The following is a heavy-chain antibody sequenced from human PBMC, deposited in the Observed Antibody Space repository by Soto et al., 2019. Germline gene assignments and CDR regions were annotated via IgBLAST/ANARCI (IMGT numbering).Heavy chain of an antibody. CDR3: ASPVAGNGHYYYYYGMDV. D-gene: IGHD6-19*01. Sequence: GESLKISCRTSGYRFTSYWIAWVRQMPGKGLEWMGIIFHSDSDTRYSPSFHGQVIISADRSTSTVFLQWASLKASDTAVYYCASPVAGNGHYYYYYGMDVWGQGTTVIVSS. V-gene: IGHV5-51*01. J-gene: IGHJ6*02. CDR1: GYRFTSYW. CDR2: IFHSDSDT.